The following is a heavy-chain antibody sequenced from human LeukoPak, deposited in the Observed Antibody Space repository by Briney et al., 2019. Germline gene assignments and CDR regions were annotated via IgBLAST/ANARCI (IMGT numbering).Heavy chain of an antibody. D-gene: IGHD3-10*01. V-gene: IGHV1-18*01. Sequence: ASVKVSCKASGYTFTSYGISWVRQAPGQGPEWMGWISAYNGNTNYAQKFQGRVTMTTDTSTSTAYMELRSLRSDDTAVYYCARAPSWLGGSGSPKWWYFDYWGQGTLVTVSS. CDR1: GYTFTSYG. CDR3: ARAPSWLGGSGSPKWWYFDY. J-gene: IGHJ4*02. CDR2: ISAYNGNT.